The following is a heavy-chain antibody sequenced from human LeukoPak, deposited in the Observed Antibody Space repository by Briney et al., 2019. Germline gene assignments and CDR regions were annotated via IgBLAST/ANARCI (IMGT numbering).Heavy chain of an antibody. CDR2: IIPIFGTA. J-gene: IGHJ3*02. V-gene: IGHV1-69*13. Sequence: ASVKVSCKASGGTFSSYAISWVRQAPGQGLEWVGGIIPIFGTANYAQKFQGRATITADESTSTAYMELSSLRSEDTAVYYCARASGQNWHAFDIWGQGTMVTVSS. CDR3: ARASGQNWHAFDI. CDR1: GGTFSSYA.